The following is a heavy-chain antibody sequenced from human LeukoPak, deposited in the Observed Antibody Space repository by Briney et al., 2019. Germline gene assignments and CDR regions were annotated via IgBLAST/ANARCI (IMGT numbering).Heavy chain of an antibody. CDR2: IKQDGSEK. CDR1: GFTFSSYW. J-gene: IGHJ4*02. CDR3: AKDSGSYRPYYFDY. V-gene: IGHV3-7*03. Sequence: PGGSLRLSCAASGFTFSSYWMSWVRQAPGKGLEWVANIKQDGSEKYYVDSVKGRFTISRDNAKNSLYLQMNSLRAEDTAVYYCAKDSGSYRPYYFDYWGQGTLVTVSS. D-gene: IGHD1-26*01.